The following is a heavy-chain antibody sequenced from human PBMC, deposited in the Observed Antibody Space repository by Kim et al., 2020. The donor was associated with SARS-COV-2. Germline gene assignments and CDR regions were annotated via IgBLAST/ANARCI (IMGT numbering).Heavy chain of an antibody. J-gene: IGHJ4*02. CDR3: AKNRGGGSYALSGY. Sequence: GGSLRLSCAASGFTFSSYAMSWVRQAPGKGLEWVSVIYSGGSSTYYADSVKGRFTISRDNSKNTLYLQMNSLRAEDTAVYYCAKNRGGGSYALSGYGGQGTLVTVSS. CDR2: IYSGGSST. D-gene: IGHD1-26*01. V-gene: IGHV3-23*03. CDR1: GFTFSSYA.